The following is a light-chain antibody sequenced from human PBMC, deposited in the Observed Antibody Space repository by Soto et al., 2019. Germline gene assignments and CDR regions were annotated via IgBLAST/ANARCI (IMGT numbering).Light chain of an antibody. V-gene: IGKV3-15*01. J-gene: IGKJ1*01. CDR3: QQYINWPRT. Sequence: DIVLKNSPVTLSWPTGERVTLSCRASQRLSSNLAWYQQRPGQAPRLLIYGASIRATDIPARFIGSGSGTEFTLTISSLQSEDFAVYYCQQYINWPRTFGEGTMADIK. CDR2: GAS. CDR1: QRLSSN.